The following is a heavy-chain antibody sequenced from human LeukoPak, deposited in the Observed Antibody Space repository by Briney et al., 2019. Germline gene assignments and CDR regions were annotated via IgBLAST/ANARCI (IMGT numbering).Heavy chain of an antibody. D-gene: IGHD5-24*01. Sequence: GGSLRLSCAASGITFSNYAMSWVRQAPGKWLEWVSSISGSGDGTYFADSVKGRFTISRDNSKNTLFLQMNSLRAEDTAVYYCATVQYQLPPARWPSIYWGQGTLVTVSS. CDR1: GITFSNYA. V-gene: IGHV3-23*01. J-gene: IGHJ4*02. CDR3: ATVQYQLPPARWPSIY. CDR2: ISGSGDGT.